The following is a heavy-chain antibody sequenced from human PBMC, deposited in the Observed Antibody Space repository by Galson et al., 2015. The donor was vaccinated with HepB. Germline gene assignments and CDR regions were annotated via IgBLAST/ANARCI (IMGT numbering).Heavy chain of an antibody. V-gene: IGHV3-23*01. J-gene: IGHJ4*02. Sequence: SLRLPCAASGFTFSTYAMTWVRQAPGKGLEWVAAISTSGGNTYYADSVKGRFTISRDNSKNTLYLQMNSLRVEDTAVYYCAKSLRNYYDLPLEDWGQGTLVTVSS. CDR1: GFTFSTYA. D-gene: IGHD3-22*01. CDR3: AKSLRNYYDLPLED. CDR2: ISTSGGNT.